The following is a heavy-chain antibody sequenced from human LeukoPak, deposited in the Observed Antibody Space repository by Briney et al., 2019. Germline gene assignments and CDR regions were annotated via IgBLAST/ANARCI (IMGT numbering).Heavy chain of an antibody. J-gene: IGHJ4*02. CDR2: IKSKTDGGTT. CDR3: TTDRRGYLDY. CDR1: GFTFSNAW. D-gene: IGHD2-15*01. V-gene: IGHV3-15*01. Sequence: GGSLRLSCATSGFTFSNAWMSWVRQAPGKGLEWVGRIKSKTDGGTTDYAAPVKGRFTISRDDSENTLSLQMSSLKTEDTAVYYCTTDRRGYLDYCGQGTLVTVSS.